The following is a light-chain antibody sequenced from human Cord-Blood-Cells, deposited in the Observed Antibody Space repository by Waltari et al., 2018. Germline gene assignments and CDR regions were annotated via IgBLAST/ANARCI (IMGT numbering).Light chain of an antibody. V-gene: IGKV1D-8*01. Sequence: VIWMTQSPSLLSASTGDRVTISCRMSQRISSYLAWYQQKPGKAPELLIYAASTLQSGVPSRFSGSGSGTDFTLTISCLQSEDCATYYCQQYYSFPYTFGQGTKLEIK. CDR2: AAS. J-gene: IGKJ2*01. CDR3: QQYYSFPYT. CDR1: QRISSY.